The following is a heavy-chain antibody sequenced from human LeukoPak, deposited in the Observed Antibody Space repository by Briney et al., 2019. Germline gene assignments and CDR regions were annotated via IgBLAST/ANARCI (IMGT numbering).Heavy chain of an antibody. CDR3: ARLRVAQGWFDP. CDR2: IYTSGST. V-gene: IGHV4-4*07. J-gene: IGHJ5*02. Sequence: PSETLSLTCTVSGGSFSSYYWSWVRQPAGKGLEWIGRIYTSGSTNYNPSLKSRVTMSVDTSKNQFSLKLSSVTAADTAVYYCARLRVAQGWFDPWGQGTLVTVSS. D-gene: IGHD5-12*01. CDR1: GGSFSSYY.